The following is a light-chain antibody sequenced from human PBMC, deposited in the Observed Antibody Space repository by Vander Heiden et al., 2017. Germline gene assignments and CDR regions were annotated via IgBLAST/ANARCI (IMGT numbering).Light chain of an antibody. J-gene: IGKJ4*01. Sequence: DIQMTQSPSSLSASVGDRVTISCRASQNIDGFVNWYQQKPGKAPKLLIFAGASLQTGVPSRFSGRASGTHFTLTISGLQPDDFASYYRQQSYSTPLVFGGGTKVEVK. CDR1: QNIDGF. CDR3: QQSYSTPLV. V-gene: IGKV1-39*01. CDR2: AGA.